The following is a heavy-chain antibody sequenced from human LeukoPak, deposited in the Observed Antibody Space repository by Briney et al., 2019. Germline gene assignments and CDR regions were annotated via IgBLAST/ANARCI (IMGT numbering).Heavy chain of an antibody. CDR3: ARHPRNHDAFDI. J-gene: IGHJ3*02. V-gene: IGHV4-59*08. CDR2: IYYSGST. Sequence: SETLSLTCTVSGGSISSYYWSWIRQPPGKGLEWIGYIYYSGSTNYNPSLKSRVTISVDTSKNQFSLKLSSVTAADTAVYYCARHPRNHDAFDIWGQGTMVTVSS. CDR1: GGSISSYY. D-gene: IGHD1-14*01.